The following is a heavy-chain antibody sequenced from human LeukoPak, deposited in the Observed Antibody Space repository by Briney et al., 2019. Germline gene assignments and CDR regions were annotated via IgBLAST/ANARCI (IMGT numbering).Heavy chain of an antibody. D-gene: IGHD3-16*02. CDR2: ISSSSSYI. CDR3: ARAQGGYPYYFDY. J-gene: IGHJ4*02. V-gene: IGHV3-21*01. CDR1: GFTFSSYS. Sequence: GGSLRLACAASGFTFSSYSMNWVRQAPGKGLEWVSSISSSSSYIYYADSVKGRFTISRDNAKNSLYLQMNSLRAEDTAVYYCARAQGGYPYYFDYWGQGTLVTVSS.